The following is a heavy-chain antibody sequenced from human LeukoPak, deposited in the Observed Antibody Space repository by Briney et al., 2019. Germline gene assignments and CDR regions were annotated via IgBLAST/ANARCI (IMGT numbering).Heavy chain of an antibody. V-gene: IGHV5-51*01. J-gene: IGHJ6*03. CDR1: GYTFTNYW. Sequence: GESLKISCKGFGYTFTNYWIGWVRQMPGKGLEWMGIIYPGDSDTRYSPSFQGQVTISADKSISTAYLQWSSLKASDTAMYYCARQVPLPPYYYYYMDVWGKGTTVTVSS. D-gene: IGHD2-2*01. CDR2: IYPGDSDT. CDR3: ARQVPLPPYYYYYMDV.